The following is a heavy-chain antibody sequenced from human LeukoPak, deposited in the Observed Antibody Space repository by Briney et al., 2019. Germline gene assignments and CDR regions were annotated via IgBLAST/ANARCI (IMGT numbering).Heavy chain of an antibody. J-gene: IGHJ5*02. CDR2: IYPGDPDT. D-gene: IGHD6-19*01. CDR3: ARLIAVAANWFDP. V-gene: IGHV5-51*01. CDR1: GYSFTSYW. Sequence: TGESLKISCKGSGYSFTSYWIGWVRPMPGKGLEWVGIIYPGDPDTRYSPSFQGQVTISADKSISTAYLQWSSLKASDTAMYYCARLIAVAANWFDPWGQGTLVTVSS.